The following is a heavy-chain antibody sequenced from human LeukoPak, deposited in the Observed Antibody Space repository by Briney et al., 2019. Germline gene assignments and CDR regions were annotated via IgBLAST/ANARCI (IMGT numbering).Heavy chain of an antibody. Sequence: SETLSLTCTVSGGSISRYYWSWIRQPPGKGLEWIGYIYYSGSTNYNPSLKSRVTISVDTSKNQFSLKLSSVTAADTAVYYCARGGSGSYSLPFDYWGQGTLVTVSS. CDR1: GGSISRYY. CDR2: IYYSGST. CDR3: ARGGSGSYSLPFDY. V-gene: IGHV4-59*08. D-gene: IGHD3-10*01. J-gene: IGHJ4*02.